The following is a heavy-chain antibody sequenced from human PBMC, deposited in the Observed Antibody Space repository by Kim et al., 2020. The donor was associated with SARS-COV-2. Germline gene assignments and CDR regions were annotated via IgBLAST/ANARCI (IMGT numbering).Heavy chain of an antibody. V-gene: IGHV3-11*03. CDR1: GFTFSDYY. CDR2: IRSSSSYT. Sequence: GGSLRLSCAASGFTFSDYYIIWIRQAPGKGLEWVSYIRSSSSYTNYADAVKGRFTISRDNAKNSLYLQMNSLRAADTSVYYCASAAIAAAGSDAFDIWGQGTMVTVS. J-gene: IGHJ3*02. D-gene: IGHD6-13*01. CDR3: ASAAIAAAGSDAFDI.